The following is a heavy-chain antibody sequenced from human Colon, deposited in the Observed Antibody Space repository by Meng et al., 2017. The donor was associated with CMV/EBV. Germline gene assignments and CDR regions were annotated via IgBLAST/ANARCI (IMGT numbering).Heavy chain of an antibody. D-gene: IGHD5-12*01. V-gene: IGHV3-30*02. Sequence: GSLILSCAASGFTFSTYDIHWVRQAPGKGLEWVAFIPYDGSYKYYADSVKGRFTISRDNSKNTLYLQMNSLRTEDTAVYYCAKHHRGYTAIDYWGQGTLVTVSS. CDR3: AKHHRGYTAIDY. J-gene: IGHJ4*02. CDR2: IPYDGSYK. CDR1: GFTFSTYD.